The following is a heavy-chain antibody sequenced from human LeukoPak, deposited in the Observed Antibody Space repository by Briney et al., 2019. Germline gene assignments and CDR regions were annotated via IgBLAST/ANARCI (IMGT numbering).Heavy chain of an antibody. J-gene: IGHJ5*02. CDR1: GGSISSYY. Sequence: KPSETLSLTCTVSGGSISSYYWSWIRQPPGKGLEWIGYIYYSGSTNYNPSLKSRVTLSVDTSKNQFSLKLSSVTAADTAVYYCARSADIVATMRYWFDPWGQGTLVTVSS. CDR3: ARSADIVATMRYWFDP. V-gene: IGHV4-59*13. D-gene: IGHD5-12*01. CDR2: IYYSGST.